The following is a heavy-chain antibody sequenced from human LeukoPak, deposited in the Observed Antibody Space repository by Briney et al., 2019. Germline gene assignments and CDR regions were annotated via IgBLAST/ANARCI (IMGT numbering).Heavy chain of an antibody. CDR2: IVGSDGST. V-gene: IGHV3-23*01. D-gene: IGHD6-19*01. CDR3: VKDRQPDNGWDLDY. CDR1: GFTFSTYA. Sequence: PGGSLRLSCVASGFTFSTYAMSWVRQAPGKGLEWVSGIVGSDGSTHYADSVKGRFTISRDNTKSTLYLQMNSLRAEDAAVYYCVKDRQPDNGWDLDYWGQGTLVTVST. J-gene: IGHJ4*02.